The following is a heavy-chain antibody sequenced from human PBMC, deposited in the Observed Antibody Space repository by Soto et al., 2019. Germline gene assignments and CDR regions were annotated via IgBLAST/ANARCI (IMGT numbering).Heavy chain of an antibody. Sequence: GGSLRRSCAASGFTFSSYAMSWVRQAPGKGLEWVSAISGSGGSTYYADSVKGRFTISRDNSKNTLYLQMNSLRAEDTAVYYCGRVPAAAAGIGIDHWGQGSLVTVSS. CDR3: GRVPAAAAGIGIDH. CDR1: GFTFSSYA. CDR2: ISGSGGST. V-gene: IGHV3-23*01. J-gene: IGHJ4*02. D-gene: IGHD6-13*01.